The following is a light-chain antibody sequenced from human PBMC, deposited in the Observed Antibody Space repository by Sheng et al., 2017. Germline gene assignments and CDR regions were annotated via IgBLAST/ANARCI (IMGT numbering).Light chain of an antibody. J-gene: IGKJ2*01. Sequence: DIQMTQSPSSLSASVGDRVTITCQASQDISNYLNWYQQKPGKAPNLLIYKASSLESGVPSRFSGSGSGTEFTLTISSLQPDDFATYYCQQYDRFPYTFAQGTKLEIK. CDR3: QQYDRFPYT. V-gene: IGKV1-5*03. CDR1: QDISNY. CDR2: KAS.